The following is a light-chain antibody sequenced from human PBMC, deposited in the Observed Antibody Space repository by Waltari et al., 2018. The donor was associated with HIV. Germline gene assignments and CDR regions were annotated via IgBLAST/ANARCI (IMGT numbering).Light chain of an antibody. V-gene: IGLV1-47*01. Sequence: QSELTQSPSASGTPGQRLTISCSGSSSNIERNYVYWYKQFPGETPKVLIYKDNERPSGVPDRISGSKSGTSASLLISGLRSDDEADYYCAVWDESLDGWLFGGGTKLTVL. CDR3: AVWDESLDGWL. CDR2: KDN. J-gene: IGLJ3*02. CDR1: SSNIERNY.